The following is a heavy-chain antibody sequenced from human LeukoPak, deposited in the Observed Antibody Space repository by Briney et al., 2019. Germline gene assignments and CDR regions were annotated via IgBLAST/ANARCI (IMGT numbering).Heavy chain of an antibody. CDR2: ISSSSSYI. CDR3: AREGGSVGAFDI. CDR1: RFTFSSYS. J-gene: IGHJ3*02. Sequence: PGGSLRLSCAASRFTFSSYSMNWVRQAPGKGLEWVSSISSSSSYIYYADSVKGRFTISRDNAKNSLYLQMNSLRAEDTAVYYCAREGGSVGAFDIWGQGTMVTVSS. D-gene: IGHD2-15*01. V-gene: IGHV3-21*01.